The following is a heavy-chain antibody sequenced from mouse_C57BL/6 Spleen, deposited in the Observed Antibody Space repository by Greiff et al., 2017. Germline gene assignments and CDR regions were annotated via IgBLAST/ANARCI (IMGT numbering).Heavy chain of an antibody. J-gene: IGHJ2*01. D-gene: IGHD1-1*01. Sequence: QVQLQQPGAELVKPGASVKMSCKASGYTFSSYGITWVKQRPGQGLEWIGDIYPGSGSTNYNEKFKSKATLTVDTSSSTAYMQLSSLTSEDSAIYYCARCYYGSSYYFDYWGQGTTLTVSS. V-gene: IGHV1-55*01. CDR3: ARCYYGSSYYFDY. CDR2: IYPGSGST. CDR1: GYTFSSYG.